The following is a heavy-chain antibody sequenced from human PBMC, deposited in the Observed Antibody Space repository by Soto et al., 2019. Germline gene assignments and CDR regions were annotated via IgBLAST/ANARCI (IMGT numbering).Heavy chain of an antibody. J-gene: IGHJ4*02. Sequence: GGSLRLSCAASGFTFSNAWMSWVRQAPGKGLEWVGRIKSKTDGGTTDYAAPVKGRFTISRDDSKNTLYQQMNSLKTEDTAVYYCTTDNSGYYDPDYWGQGTLVTVSS. CDR3: TTDNSGYYDPDY. CDR2: IKSKTDGGTT. D-gene: IGHD3-22*01. CDR1: GFTFSNAW. V-gene: IGHV3-15*01.